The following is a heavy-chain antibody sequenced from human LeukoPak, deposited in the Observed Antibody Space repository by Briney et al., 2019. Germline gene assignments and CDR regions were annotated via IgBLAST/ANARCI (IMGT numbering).Heavy chain of an antibody. J-gene: IGHJ4*02. D-gene: IGHD3-3*01. Sequence: PGGSLRLSCAASGVTFSSYWMSWVRQAPGKGLEWVANIKQDGSEKYYVDSVKGRFTISRDNAKNSLYLQMNSLRAEDTAVYYCARDLRSPTYWGQGTLVTVSS. CDR2: IKQDGSEK. CDR1: GVTFSSYW. V-gene: IGHV3-7*05. CDR3: ARDLRSPTY.